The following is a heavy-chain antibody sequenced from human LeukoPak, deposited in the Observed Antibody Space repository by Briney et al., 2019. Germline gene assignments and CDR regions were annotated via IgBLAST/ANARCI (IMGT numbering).Heavy chain of an antibody. CDR3: AKDGGSRIYYYYYGMDV. V-gene: IGHV3-30*02. CDR2: IRYDGGNK. J-gene: IGHJ6*02. CDR1: GFTFSSYG. D-gene: IGHD2-2*01. Sequence: GGSVRLSCAASGFTFSSYGVHWVRQAPGKGLEWVAFIRYDGGNKYYADSVKGRFTISRDNSKNTLYLQMNSLRAEDTAVYYCAKDGGSRIYYYYYGMDVWGQGTTVTVSS.